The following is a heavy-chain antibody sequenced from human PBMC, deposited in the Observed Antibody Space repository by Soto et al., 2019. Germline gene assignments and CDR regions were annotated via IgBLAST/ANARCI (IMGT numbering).Heavy chain of an antibody. D-gene: IGHD3-3*01. CDR3: ARGRLLTIFGVVIIEGFDY. J-gene: IGHJ4*02. CDR1: GFTVSSNY. CDR2: IYSGGST. V-gene: IGHV3-53*04. Sequence: PGGSLRLSCAASGFTVSSNYMSWVRQAPGKGLEWVSVIYSGGSTYYADSVKGRFTISRHNSKNTLYLQMNSLRAEDTAVYYCARGRLLTIFGVVIIEGFDYWGQGTLVTVSS.